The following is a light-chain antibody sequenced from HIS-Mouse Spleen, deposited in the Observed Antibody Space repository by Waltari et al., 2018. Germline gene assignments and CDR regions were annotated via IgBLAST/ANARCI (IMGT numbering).Light chain of an antibody. J-gene: IGKJ4*01. CDR3: QKYNSAPLT. Sequence: DIQITQSPSSLSASLGDGVTINCRAGQGISNYLAWYQQKPRKVPKLLIYAASTLQSGVPSRFSGSGSGTDFTLTISSLQPEDVATYYCQKYNSAPLTFGGGTTVEIK. CDR2: AAS. V-gene: IGKV1-27*01. CDR1: QGISNY.